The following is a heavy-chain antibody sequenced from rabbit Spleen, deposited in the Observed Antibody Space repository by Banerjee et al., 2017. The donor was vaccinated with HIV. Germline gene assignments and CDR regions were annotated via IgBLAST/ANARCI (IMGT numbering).Heavy chain of an antibody. CDR1: GFSFSRGYY. V-gene: IGHV1S40*01. CDR3: ARDTGTSFSTYGMDL. J-gene: IGHJ6*01. Sequence: QSLEESGGGLVQPEGSLALTCKASGFSFSRGYYMTWVRQAPGKGLEWISCIAGSSSGFTYSATWAKGRFTCSKTSSTTVTLQMTSLTAADTATYFCARDTGTSFSTYGMDLWGQGTLVTVS. D-gene: IGHD8-1*01. CDR2: IAGSSSGFT.